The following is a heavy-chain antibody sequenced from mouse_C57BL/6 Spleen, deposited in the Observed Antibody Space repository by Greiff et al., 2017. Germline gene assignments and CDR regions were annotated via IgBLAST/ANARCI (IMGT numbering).Heavy chain of an antibody. D-gene: IGHD5-1*01. Sequence: VQVVESGGDLVKPGGSLKLSCAASGFTFSSYGMSWVRQTPDKRLEWVATISSGGSYTYYPDSVKGRFTISRDNAKNTLYLQMSSLKSEDTAMYYCARRGRTNYYAMDYWGQGTSVTVSS. CDR3: ARRGRTNYYAMDY. V-gene: IGHV5-6*01. CDR2: ISSGGSYT. J-gene: IGHJ4*01. CDR1: GFTFSSYG.